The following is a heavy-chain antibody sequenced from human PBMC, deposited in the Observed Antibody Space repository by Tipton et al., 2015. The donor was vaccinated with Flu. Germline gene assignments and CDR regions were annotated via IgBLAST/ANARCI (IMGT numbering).Heavy chain of an antibody. V-gene: IGHV3-NL1*01. CDR2: ATGGGST. CDR3: ARDNAMSGYYFRY. D-gene: IGHD3-22*01. J-gene: IGHJ4*02. Sequence: SLRLSCAASGFTFREYGMHWVRQAPGKGLEWVSGATGGGSTYYADSVKGRFTISRDISRNMVYLQMNSLRAEDTAVYYCARDNAMSGYYFRYWGQGTLVTVSS. CDR1: GFTFREYG.